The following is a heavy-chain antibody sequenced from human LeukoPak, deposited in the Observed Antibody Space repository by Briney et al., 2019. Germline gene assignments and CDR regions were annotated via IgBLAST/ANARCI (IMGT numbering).Heavy chain of an antibody. CDR2: IFGGGDT. V-gene: IGHV3-66*02. CDR3: AREEIEEVPTLTFNWVATYYSHYMDV. Sequence: GGSLRLSCAASGFSVSNNYMNWVRQSPGKGLEWVSVIFGGGDTYSADSVKGRFTISRDDSKNTLYLQMSSLRAEDTAVYYCAREEIEEVPTLTFNWVATYYSHYMDVWGKGTTVAVSS. J-gene: IGHJ6*03. D-gene: IGHD5-12*01. CDR1: GFSVSNNY.